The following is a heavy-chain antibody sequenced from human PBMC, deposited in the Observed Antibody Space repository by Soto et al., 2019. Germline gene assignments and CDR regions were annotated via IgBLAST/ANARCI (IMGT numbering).Heavy chain of an antibody. D-gene: IGHD3-9*01. J-gene: IGHJ5*02. V-gene: IGHV4-31*03. CDR1: GGSISSGGYY. CDR2: IYYSGST. CDR3: ARYGATYDIVTVRGFDP. Sequence: QVQLQESGPGLVKPSQTLSLTCTVSGGSISSGGYYWSWIRQHPGKGLEWLGYIYYSGSTYYNPSLKSRVTISVDTSKNQFSLKLSSVTAADTAVYYRARYGATYDIVTVRGFDPWGQGTLVTVSS.